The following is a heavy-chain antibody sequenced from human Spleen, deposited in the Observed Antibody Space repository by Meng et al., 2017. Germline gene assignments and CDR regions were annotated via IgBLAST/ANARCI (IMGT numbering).Heavy chain of an antibody. CDR2: ISNDGSIQ. D-gene: IGHD1/OR15-1a*01. CDR3: ARWNGNTAYDY. J-gene: IGHJ4*02. V-gene: IGHV3-30*03. Sequence: QVQLVESGGGVVKPGRSLRLSCAASGFVFSASTYGMHWVRQAPGKGLEWVTLISNDGSIQYYADSVRGRFTISRDNSKNTLYLQMNSLRADDTAVYYCARWNGNTAYDYWGQGTLVTVSS. CDR1: GFVFSASTYG.